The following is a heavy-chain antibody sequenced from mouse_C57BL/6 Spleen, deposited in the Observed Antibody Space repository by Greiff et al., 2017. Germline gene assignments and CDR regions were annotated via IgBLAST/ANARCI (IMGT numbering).Heavy chain of an antibody. CDR2: IYPGDGDT. Sequence: VQLQQSGAELVKPGASVKISCKASGYAFSRYWMNWVKQRPGKGLEWIGQIYPGDGDTNYNGKFKGKATLTADKSSSTAYMQLSSLTSEDSAVYFCARRTYYDYDVFDYWGQGTTLTVSS. V-gene: IGHV1-80*01. D-gene: IGHD2-4*01. CDR3: ARRTYYDYDVFDY. CDR1: GYAFSRYW. J-gene: IGHJ2*01.